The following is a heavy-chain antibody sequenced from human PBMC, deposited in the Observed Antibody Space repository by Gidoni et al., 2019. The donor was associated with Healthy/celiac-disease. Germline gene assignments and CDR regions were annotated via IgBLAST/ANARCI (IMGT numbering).Heavy chain of an antibody. CDR1: GGSLSRGGYY. CDR2: IYYSGST. J-gene: IGHJ4*02. D-gene: IGHD2-21*02. V-gene: IGHV4-31*03. Sequence: QVQLQESGPGLVKPSQTLSLTCTVSGGSLSRGGYYWSWIRQHPGKGLEWIGYIYYSGSTYYNPSLKSRVTISVDTSKNQFSLKLSSVTAADTAVYYCARWLAYCGGDCGFDYWGQGTLVTVSS. CDR3: ARWLAYCGGDCGFDY.